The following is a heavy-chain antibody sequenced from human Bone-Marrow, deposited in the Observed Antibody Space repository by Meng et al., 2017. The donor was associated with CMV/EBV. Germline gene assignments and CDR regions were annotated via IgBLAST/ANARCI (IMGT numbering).Heavy chain of an antibody. CDR3: ARERDVWFGELSAGIDY. Sequence: GESLKISCAASGFTFSSYAMHWVRQAPGKGLEWVAVISYDGSNKYYADSVKGRFTISRDNSKNTLYLQMNSLRAEDTAVYYCARERDVWFGELSAGIDYWGQGTLVIVSS. V-gene: IGHV3-30*04. J-gene: IGHJ4*02. CDR1: GFTFSSYA. CDR2: ISYDGSNK. D-gene: IGHD3-10*01.